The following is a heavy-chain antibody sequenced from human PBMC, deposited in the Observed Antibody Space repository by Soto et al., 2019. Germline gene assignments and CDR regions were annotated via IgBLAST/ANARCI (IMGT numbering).Heavy chain of an antibody. Sequence: PSETLSLTCTVSGGSISSGGYYWSWIRHHPGKGLEWIGYIYYSGSTYYNPSLKSRVTISVDTSKNQFSLKLSSVTAADTAVYYCARAGSTMVRGVSFGCLDYWGQGTLVTVSS. CDR1: GGSISSGGYY. J-gene: IGHJ4*02. V-gene: IGHV4-31*03. CDR2: IYYSGST. D-gene: IGHD3-10*01. CDR3: ARAGSTMVRGVSFGCLDY.